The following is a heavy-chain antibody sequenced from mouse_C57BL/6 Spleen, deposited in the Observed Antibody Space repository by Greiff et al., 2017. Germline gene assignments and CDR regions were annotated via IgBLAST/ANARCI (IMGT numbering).Heavy chain of an antibody. V-gene: IGHV1-9*01. J-gene: IGHJ2*01. Sequence: QVQLQQSGAELMKPGASVKLSCKATGYTFTGYWIEWIKQRPGHGLEWIGEILPGSGSTNYNEKFKGKATFTADTSSKTAYMQLSSLTTEDSAICYCARTLYDYYESYYFDGWGQGTTRTVTS. D-gene: IGHD2-4*01. CDR1: GYTFTGYW. CDR3: ARTLYDYYESYYFDG. CDR2: ILPGSGST.